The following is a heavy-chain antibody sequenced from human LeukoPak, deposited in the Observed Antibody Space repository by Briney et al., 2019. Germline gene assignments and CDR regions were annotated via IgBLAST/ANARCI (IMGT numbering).Heavy chain of an antibody. J-gene: IGHJ4*02. D-gene: IGHD1-1*01. Sequence: GGPLSLSCTASGFTFGDYALSWIGKAPGKGLEWVGFIRSKAYGETADYAASVKGRFTISRDDSKAIAYLQMNSLKTEDTAVYHCTRDRGAYNLYDYWGQGTLVTVSS. CDR1: GFTFGDYA. CDR3: TRDRGAYNLYDY. V-gene: IGHV3-49*03. CDR2: IRSKAYGETA.